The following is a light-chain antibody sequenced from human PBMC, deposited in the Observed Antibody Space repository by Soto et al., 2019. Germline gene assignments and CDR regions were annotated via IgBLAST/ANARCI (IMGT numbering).Light chain of an antibody. CDR3: QQYGSSGT. Sequence: EIFMTQSPATLSVSQWEIATLSCRASQSVSSYLAWYQQKPGQAPRLLIYGASNRATGIPDRFSGSGSGTDFTLTISRLEPEDFAVYYCQQYGSSGTFGQGTKVDIK. CDR1: QSVSSY. V-gene: IGKV3-20*01. CDR2: GAS. J-gene: IGKJ1*01.